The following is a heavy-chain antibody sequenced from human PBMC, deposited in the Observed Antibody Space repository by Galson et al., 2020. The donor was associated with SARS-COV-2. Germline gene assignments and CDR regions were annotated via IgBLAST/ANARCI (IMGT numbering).Heavy chain of an antibody. Sequence: QAGGSLRLSCAASGFTFSIYAMTWVRQAPGKGLEWVSAISGSGGNTYSADSVKGRFTISRDNSKNTLYLQMNSLRAEDTAVYYCAKTGAVDNYGPLGWDWGQGTLVTVSS. CDR2: ISGSGGNT. J-gene: IGHJ4*02. CDR3: AKTGAVDNYGPLGWD. D-gene: IGHD5-18*01. CDR1: GFTFSIYA. V-gene: IGHV3-23*01.